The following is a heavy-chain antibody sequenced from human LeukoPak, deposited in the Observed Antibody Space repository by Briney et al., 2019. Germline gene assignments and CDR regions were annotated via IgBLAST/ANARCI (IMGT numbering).Heavy chain of an antibody. J-gene: IGHJ4*02. Sequence: ASVKVPCKVSGYTLTELSMHWVRQAPGKGLEWMGGFDPEDGETIYAQKFQGRVTMTEDTSTDAAYMELSSLRSEDTAVYYCATNPSRLWFGELWDYWGQGTLVTVSS. V-gene: IGHV1-24*01. CDR2: FDPEDGET. CDR3: ATNPSRLWFGELWDY. CDR1: GYTLTELS. D-gene: IGHD3-10*01.